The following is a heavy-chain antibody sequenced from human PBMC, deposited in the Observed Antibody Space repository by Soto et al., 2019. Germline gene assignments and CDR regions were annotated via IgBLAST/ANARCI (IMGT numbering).Heavy chain of an antibody. Sequence: QVQLQESGPGLVKPSETLSLTCTVSGGSISSYYWSWIRQPPGKGLEWIGYIYYSGSTNYNPSLKSRVTISVDTSKNQFSLKLSSVTAADTAVYYCARGKESYVWGSYLFDYWGQGTLVTVSS. J-gene: IGHJ4*02. CDR1: GGSISSYY. CDR2: IYYSGST. D-gene: IGHD3-16*02. V-gene: IGHV4-59*01. CDR3: ARGKESYVWGSYLFDY.